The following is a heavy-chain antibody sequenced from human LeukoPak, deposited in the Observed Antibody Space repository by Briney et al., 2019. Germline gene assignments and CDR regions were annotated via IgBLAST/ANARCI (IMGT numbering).Heavy chain of an antibody. D-gene: IGHD6-13*01. J-gene: IGHJ4*02. CDR2: IKTDGSST. CDR3: ARALYRDIAAAGTGDY. V-gene: IGHV3-74*01. CDR1: GFTFTSYA. Sequence: GGSLRLSCAASGFTFTSYAMNWVRQGPGKGLVWVSRIKTDGSSTNYADSVKGRFTISRDNAKNSLYLQMNSLRAEDTAVYYCARALYRDIAAAGTGDYWGQGTLVTVSS.